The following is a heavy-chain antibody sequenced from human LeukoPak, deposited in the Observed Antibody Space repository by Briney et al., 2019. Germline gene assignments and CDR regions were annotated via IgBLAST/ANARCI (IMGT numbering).Heavy chain of an antibody. CDR2: IYYSGYT. D-gene: IGHD3-22*01. CDR1: GGSISSYY. Sequence: SETLSLTCTVSGGSISSYYWSWIRQPPGKGLEWIGDIYYSGYTNYNPSLKSRVTISVDTSKNQFSLKLSSVTAADTAVYYCARSSEGRYYYDSSGYSCYYYYMDVWGKGTTVTISS. V-gene: IGHV4-59*01. CDR3: ARSSEGRYYYDSSGYSCYYYYMDV. J-gene: IGHJ6*03.